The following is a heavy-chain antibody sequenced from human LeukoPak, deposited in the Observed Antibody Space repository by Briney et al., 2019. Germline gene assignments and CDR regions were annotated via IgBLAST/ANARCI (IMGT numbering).Heavy chain of an antibody. D-gene: IGHD6-19*01. CDR3: ARALYSSSGPDY. V-gene: IGHV1-18*01. Sequence: EASVKVSCKASDYTFTSYGISWVRQAPGQGLEWMGWISTYNGNTNYAHKFQGRVTMTTDTSTGTAYMELRSLRSDDTAVFYCARALYSSSGPDYWGQGTLVTVSS. J-gene: IGHJ4*02. CDR1: DYTFTSYG. CDR2: ISTYNGNT.